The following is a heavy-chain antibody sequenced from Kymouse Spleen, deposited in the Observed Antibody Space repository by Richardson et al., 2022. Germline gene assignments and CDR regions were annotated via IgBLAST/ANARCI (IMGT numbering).Heavy chain of an antibody. CDR1: GFTFSSYW. Sequence: EVQLVESGGGLVQPGGSLRLSCAASGFTFSSYWMHWVRQAPGKGLVWVSRINSDGSSTSYADSVKGRFTISRDNAKNTLYLQMNSLRAEDTAVYYCARGAQQLYYYGMDVWGQGTTVTVSS. J-gene: IGHJ6*02. CDR2: INSDGSST. V-gene: IGHV3-74*01. CDR3: ARGAQQLYYYGMDV. D-gene: IGHD6-13*01.